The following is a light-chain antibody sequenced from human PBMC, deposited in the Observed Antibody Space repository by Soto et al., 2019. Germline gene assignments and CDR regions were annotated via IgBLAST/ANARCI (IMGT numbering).Light chain of an antibody. J-gene: IGLJ2*01. CDR2: NDD. CDR3: ATWDDSLNAL. CDR1: RSNIGGNF. V-gene: IGLV1-44*01. Sequence: QSVLTQPPSASGTPGQRVTISCSGSRSNIGGNFVNWYQQFPGSAPKLLIYNDDQRPSGVPDRFSASKSGTSASLAISGLQSEDEADYYCATWDDSLNALFGGGTKLTVL.